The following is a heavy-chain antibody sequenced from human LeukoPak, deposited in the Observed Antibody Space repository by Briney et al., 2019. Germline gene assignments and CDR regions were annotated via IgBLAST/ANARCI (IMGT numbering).Heavy chain of an antibody. CDR3: DV. CDR2: ITSSSSYT. Sequence: GGSLRLSCAAPGITFSNYNMNWVRQAPGKGLEWISSITSSSSYTFYADSVKGRFTISRDNAKNSLYLQMNSLRVEGTAIYYMDVWGKGTTVTVSS. V-gene: IGHV3-21*01. CDR1: GITFSNYN. J-gene: IGHJ6*04.